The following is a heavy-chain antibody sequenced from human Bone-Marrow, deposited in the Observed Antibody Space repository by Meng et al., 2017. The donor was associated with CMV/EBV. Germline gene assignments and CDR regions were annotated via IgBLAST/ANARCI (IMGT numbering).Heavy chain of an antibody. CDR1: GYSFTSYW. CDR2: IYPGDSDT. J-gene: IGHJ4*02. V-gene: IGHV5-51*01. D-gene: IGHD4-17*01. CDR3: ARKDYGLYPPAPDSPPGRFDY. Sequence: NVSCMCSGYSFTSYWFGWVRQMPGKGLEWMGIIYPGDSDTRYSSSFQGQVTISADKSISTAYLQWSSLKTSYTAMYYFARKDYGLYPPAPDSPPGRFDYWGQGTMVTVSS.